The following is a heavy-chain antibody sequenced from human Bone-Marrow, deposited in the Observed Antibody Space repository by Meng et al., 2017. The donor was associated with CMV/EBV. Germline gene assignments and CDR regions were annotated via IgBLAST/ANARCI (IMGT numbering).Heavy chain of an antibody. Sequence: GSLRLPCSVSGGSVSRDTYFWSWIRQPPGKGLEWIGYIYYSGSTNYNPSLKSRVTISVDTSKNQFSLKLSSVTAADTAVYYCAREPRDSRVTQGTYWGQGKLVTVSS. CDR3: AREPRDSRVTQGTY. D-gene: IGHD3-22*01. CDR1: GGSVSRDTYF. V-gene: IGHV4-61*01. CDR2: IYYSGST. J-gene: IGHJ4*02.